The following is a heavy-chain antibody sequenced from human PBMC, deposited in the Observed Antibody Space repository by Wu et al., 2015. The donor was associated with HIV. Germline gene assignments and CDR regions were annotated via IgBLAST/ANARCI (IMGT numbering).Heavy chain of an antibody. CDR3: ARVSVRRRDCSGASCRVSILDAFNV. CDR2: IIPSFGTA. Sequence: QVQLVQSGAEVKKPGSSVKVSCKASGGTFSNYAISWVRQAPGQGLEWMGRIIPSFGTANYAQKFQGRVTITADEFTSTAYMDLSGLSSDDTAMYYCARVSVRRRDCSGASCRVSILDAFNVWGQGTLVTVSS. D-gene: IGHD2-15*01. V-gene: IGHV1-69*13. J-gene: IGHJ3*01. CDR1: GGTFSNYA.